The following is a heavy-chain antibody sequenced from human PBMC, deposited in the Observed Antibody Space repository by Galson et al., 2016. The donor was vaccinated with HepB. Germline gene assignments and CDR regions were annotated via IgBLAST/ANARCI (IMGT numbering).Heavy chain of an antibody. D-gene: IGHD3-16*01. J-gene: IGHJ4*02. CDR3: ARDWGSYLDY. CDR1: GFSFSSYG. V-gene: IGHV3-33*01. CDR2: IWYDGRNK. Sequence: SLRLSCAASGFSFSSYGIHWVRQAPGKGLEWVAVIWYDGRNKFYADSVKGRFTVSRDNSKNTLFLQMNSLRADDTAVYYCARDWGSYLDYWGQGTLVTVSS.